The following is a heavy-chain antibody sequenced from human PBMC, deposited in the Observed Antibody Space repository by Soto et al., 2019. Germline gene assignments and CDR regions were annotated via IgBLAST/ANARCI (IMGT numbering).Heavy chain of an antibody. D-gene: IGHD6-6*01. CDR3: AKGASIAARRGWFDP. J-gene: IGHJ5*02. V-gene: IGHV3-9*01. CDR2: ISWNSGSI. Sequence: EVQLVESGGGLVQPGRSLRLSCAASGFTFDDYAMHWVQQAPGKGLEWVSGISWNSGSIGYADSVKGRFTISRDNAKNSLYLQMNSLRAEDTALYYCAKGASIAARRGWFDPWGQGTLVTVSS. CDR1: GFTFDDYA.